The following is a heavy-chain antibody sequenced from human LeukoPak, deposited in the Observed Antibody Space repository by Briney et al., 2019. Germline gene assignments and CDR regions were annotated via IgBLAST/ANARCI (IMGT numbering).Heavy chain of an antibody. D-gene: IGHD1-26*01. V-gene: IGHV3-33*01. CDR2: IWYDGSNK. CDR1: GFTSSSYG. J-gene: IGHJ4*02. CDR3: ARDDAGATSLDY. Sequence: PPGGSLRLSSAASGFTSSSYGMHWVRQAPGKGLEWVAVIWYDGSNKYYADSVKGRFTISRDNSKNTLYLQMNSLRDEDTAVYYCARDDAGATSLDYWGQGTLVTVSS.